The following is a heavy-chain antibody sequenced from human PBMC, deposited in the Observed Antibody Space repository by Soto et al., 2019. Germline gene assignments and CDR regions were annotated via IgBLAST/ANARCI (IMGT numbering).Heavy chain of an antibody. CDR3: VRDRAGDYGDNFDH. V-gene: IGHV3-74*01. J-gene: IGHJ4*02. CDR1: GFIFSSHW. D-gene: IGHD4-17*01. Sequence: EVQLVESGGGLVLPGESLRLSCAASGFIFSSHWMHWVRQASGKGLVWVSRIKNDGSGTKYADFVKGRFTVSRDNARNTLYLQMNSLRAEDTGVYFCVRDRAGDYGDNFDHWGQGILVTVSS. CDR2: IKNDGSGT.